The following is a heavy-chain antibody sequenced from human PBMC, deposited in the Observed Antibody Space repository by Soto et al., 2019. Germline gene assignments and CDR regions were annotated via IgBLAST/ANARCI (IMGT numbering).Heavy chain of an antibody. D-gene: IGHD1-26*01. V-gene: IGHV3-74*01. CDR3: ARGDRGAFDI. CDR1: GFTFSYYW. CDR2: IHSDGSST. J-gene: IGHJ3*02. Sequence: EVQLVESGGGLVQPGESLRLSCVASGFTFSYYWMHWVRQGPGKGLVWVSRIHSDGSSTTYADSVKGRFTISRDNAKNTLYLQMNSLRAEDTAVYYCARGDRGAFDIWGQGTVVTLSS.